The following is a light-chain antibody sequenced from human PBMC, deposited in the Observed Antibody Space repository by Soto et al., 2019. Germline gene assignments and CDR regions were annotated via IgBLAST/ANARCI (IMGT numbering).Light chain of an antibody. Sequence: QPVLTQSPSASASLGASVKLTCTLSSGHSSYAIAWHQQQPEKGPRYLMKLDSDGSHNKGDAIPDRFSGSSSGAERYLTISILQSEDEADYYCQTWGTGIHVVFGGGTKLTVL. V-gene: IGLV4-69*01. CDR2: LDSDGSH. CDR1: SGHSSYA. J-gene: IGLJ2*01. CDR3: QTWGTGIHVV.